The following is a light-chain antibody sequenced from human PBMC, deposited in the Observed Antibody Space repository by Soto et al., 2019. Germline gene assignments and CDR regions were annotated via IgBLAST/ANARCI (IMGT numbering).Light chain of an antibody. CDR1: QSVSCN. CDR3: QQYNNWPPKT. Sequence: EIVMTQSPATLSVSPGDRASLSCRCTQSVSCNLAWYQQRPGQDPRLLIYGASTRATGIPARFSGSGSGTEFTLTISSLQSEDFAVYYCQQYNNWPPKTFGQGTKVDI. J-gene: IGKJ1*01. CDR2: GAS. V-gene: IGKV3-15*01.